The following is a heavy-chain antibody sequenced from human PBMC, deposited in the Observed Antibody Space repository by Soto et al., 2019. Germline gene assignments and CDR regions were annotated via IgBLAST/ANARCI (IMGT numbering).Heavy chain of an antibody. CDR3: ARVRGSGSYYNGGHYYYMDV. Sequence: GGSLRLSCAASGFTFDDYGMSWVRQAPGKGLEWVSGINWNGGSTGYADSVKGRFTISRDNAKNSLYLQMNSLRAEDTALYHCARVRGSGSYYNGGHYYYMDVWGKGTTVTVSS. D-gene: IGHD3-10*01. J-gene: IGHJ6*03. V-gene: IGHV3-20*01. CDR1: GFTFDDYG. CDR2: INWNGGST.